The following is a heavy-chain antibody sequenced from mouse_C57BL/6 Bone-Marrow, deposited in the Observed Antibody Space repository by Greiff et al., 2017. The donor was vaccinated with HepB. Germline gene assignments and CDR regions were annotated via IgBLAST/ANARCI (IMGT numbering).Heavy chain of an antibody. V-gene: IGHV1-81*01. CDR3: ARRREGYYYGSSPYYFDY. D-gene: IGHD1-1*01. J-gene: IGHJ2*01. Sequence: VKLQQSGAELARPGASVKLSCKASGYTFTSYGISWVKQRTGQGLEWIGEIYPRSGNTYYNEKFKGKATLTADKSSSTAYMELRSLTSEDSAVYFCARRREGYYYGSSPYYFDYWGQGTTLTVSS. CDR1: GYTFTSYG. CDR2: IYPRSGNT.